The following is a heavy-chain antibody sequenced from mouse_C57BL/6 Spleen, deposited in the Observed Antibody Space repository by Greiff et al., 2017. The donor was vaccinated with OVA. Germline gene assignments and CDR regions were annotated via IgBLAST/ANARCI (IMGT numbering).Heavy chain of an antibody. CDR2: IDPSDSYT. V-gene: IGHV1-69*01. CDR1: GYTFTSYW. J-gene: IGHJ2*01. Sequence: QVQLQQPGAELVMPGASVKLSCKASGYTFTSYWMHWVKQRPGQGLEWIGEIDPSDSYTNYNQKFKGKSTLTVDKSSSTAYMQLSSLTSEDSAVYYCARGGAYYGNWFYFDDWGQGTTLTVAS. CDR3: ARGGAYYGNWFYFDD. D-gene: IGHD2-1*01.